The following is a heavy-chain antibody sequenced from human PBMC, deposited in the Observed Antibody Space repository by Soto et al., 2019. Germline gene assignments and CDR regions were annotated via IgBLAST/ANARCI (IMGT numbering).Heavy chain of an antibody. V-gene: IGHV1-2*04. J-gene: IGHJ6*03. D-gene: IGHD2-15*01. Sequence: ASVKVSCKASGYTFTGYYMHWVRQAPGQGLEWMGWINPNSGGTNYAQKFQGWVTMTRDTSISTAYMELSRLRSDDTAVYYCATSAASYAYCYCYLMDAWGKGTTVTVSS. CDR1: GYTFTGYY. CDR2: INPNSGGT. CDR3: ATSAASYAYCYCYLMDA.